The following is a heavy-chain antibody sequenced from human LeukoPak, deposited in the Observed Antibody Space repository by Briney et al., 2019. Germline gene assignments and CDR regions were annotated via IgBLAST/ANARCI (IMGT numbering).Heavy chain of an antibody. J-gene: IGHJ4*02. D-gene: IGHD3-10*01. V-gene: IGHV1-18*01. Sequence: ASVKLCCKASGYTFTSYGISWVRQAPGQGLEWMGWISAYNGNTNYAQKLQGRVTMTTDTSTSTAYMELRSLRSDDTAVYYCARGRGISWFGELFAGYFDYWGQGTLVTVSS. CDR3: ARGRGISWFGELFAGYFDY. CDR2: ISAYNGNT. CDR1: GYTFTSYG.